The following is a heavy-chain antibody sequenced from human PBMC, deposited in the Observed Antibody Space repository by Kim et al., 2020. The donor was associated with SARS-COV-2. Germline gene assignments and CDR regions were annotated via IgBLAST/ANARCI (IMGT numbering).Heavy chain of an antibody. D-gene: IGHD6-13*01. Sequence: SETLSLTCAVYGGSFSGYYWSWIRQPPGKGLEWVGEINHSGSTNYNPSLKSRVTISVDRSKNQFSLKLSSVTAADTAVYYCASGGGGSSWTHGRAPGIWGQGTLVTVSS. CDR1: GGSFSGYY. CDR3: ASGGGGSSWTHGRAPGI. J-gene: IGHJ4*02. CDR2: INHSGST. V-gene: IGHV4-34*01.